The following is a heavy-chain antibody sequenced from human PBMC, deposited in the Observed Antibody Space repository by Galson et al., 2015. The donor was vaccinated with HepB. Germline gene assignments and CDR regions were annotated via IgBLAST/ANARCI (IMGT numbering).Heavy chain of an antibody. CDR1: GFTFSSYA. CDR3: ARDLLAAAGTGY. Sequence: SLRLSCAASGFTFSSYAMHWVRQAPGKGLEWVAVISYDGSNKYYADSVKGRFTISRGNSKNTLYLQMNSLRAEDTAVYYCARDLLAAAGTGYWGQGTLVTVSS. CDR2: ISYDGSNK. D-gene: IGHD6-13*01. V-gene: IGHV3-30-3*01. J-gene: IGHJ4*02.